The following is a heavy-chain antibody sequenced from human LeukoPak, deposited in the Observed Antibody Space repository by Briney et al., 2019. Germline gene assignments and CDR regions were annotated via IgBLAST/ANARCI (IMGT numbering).Heavy chain of an antibody. D-gene: IGHD1-26*01. Sequence: GGSLRLSCAASGFTFSDYYMSWIRQAPGKGLEWVSYISSSSSYTNYADSVKGRFTISRDNAKNSLYLQMNTLRAEDTAVYYCAKLSYYASTPRLKPEFDYWGQGTLVTVSS. V-gene: IGHV3-11*06. J-gene: IGHJ4*02. CDR3: AKLSYYASTPRLKPEFDY. CDR2: ISSSSSYT. CDR1: GFTFSDYY.